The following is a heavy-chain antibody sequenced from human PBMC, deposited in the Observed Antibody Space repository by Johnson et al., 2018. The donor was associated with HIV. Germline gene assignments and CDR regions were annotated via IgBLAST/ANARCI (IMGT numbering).Heavy chain of an antibody. CDR3: ARGRGITIFGVVIADAFDI. J-gene: IGHJ3*02. Sequence: VQLVESGGGVIRPGGSLRLSCAASGFTFDDYGMSWVRQAPGKGLEWVSGINWNGGSTGYAASVKGRVTISRDNAKNSLYLQMNSLRAEDTALYYCARGRGITIFGVVIADAFDIWGQGTMVTVSS. CDR2: INWNGGST. D-gene: IGHD3-3*01. V-gene: IGHV3-20*04. CDR1: GFTFDDYG.